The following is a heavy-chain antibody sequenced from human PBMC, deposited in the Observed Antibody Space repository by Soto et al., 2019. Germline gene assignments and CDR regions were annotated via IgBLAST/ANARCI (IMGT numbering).Heavy chain of an antibody. D-gene: IGHD6-13*01. CDR1: GYTFTSYD. CDR3: ARGLGYSSPSDN. Sequence: ASVKVSCKASGYTFTSYDINWVRQATGQGLEWMGRMNPNSGNTGYAQKFQGRVTMTRNTSISTAYMELSSLRSEDTAVYYCARGLGYSSPSDNWGQGTLVTVSS. V-gene: IGHV1-8*01. J-gene: IGHJ4*02. CDR2: MNPNSGNT.